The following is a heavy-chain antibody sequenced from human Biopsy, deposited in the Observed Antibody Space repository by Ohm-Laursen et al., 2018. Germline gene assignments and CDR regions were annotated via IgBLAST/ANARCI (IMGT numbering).Heavy chain of an antibody. V-gene: IGHV3-9*01. J-gene: IGHJ6*02. CDR2: ISWDSGRI. CDR3: TKDLIPAGTDV. Sequence: SLRLSCAASGFTVNDHAMHWVRQPPGKGLEWVSGISWDSGRIGYADSVKGRFTVPRDNAKKSLYLEMNSRKPEETALYYCTKDLIPAGTDVWGQGTTVTVSS. CDR1: GFTVNDHA. D-gene: IGHD2-21*01.